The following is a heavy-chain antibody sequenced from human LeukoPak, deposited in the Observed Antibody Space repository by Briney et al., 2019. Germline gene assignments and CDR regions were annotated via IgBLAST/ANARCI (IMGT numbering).Heavy chain of an antibody. CDR1: GGSISTYY. Sequence: SETLSLTCTVSGGSISTYYWSWIWQPPGKGLEWIGYIFYSGSTNYNPSLKSRVTISVDTSKNHFSLRLTSVTAADTAVYYCARSQLDGSGWYSNFDYWSQGTLVTVSS. CDR2: IFYSGST. D-gene: IGHD6-19*01. J-gene: IGHJ4*02. V-gene: IGHV4-59*01. CDR3: ARSQLDGSGWYSNFDY.